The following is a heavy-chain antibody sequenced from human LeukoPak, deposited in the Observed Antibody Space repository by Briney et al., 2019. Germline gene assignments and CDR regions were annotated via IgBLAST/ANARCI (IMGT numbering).Heavy chain of an antibody. CDR3: ARGKAGPFLDAFDI. J-gene: IGHJ3*02. CDR2: IYHSGST. CDR1: GGSISSGGYS. V-gene: IGHV4-30-2*01. Sequence: PQTLSLTCAVSGGSISSGGYSWSWIRQPPGKGLEWIGYIYHSGSTYYNPSLKSRVTISVDRSKNQFSLKLSSVTAADTAVYYCARGKAGPFLDAFDIRGQGTMVTVSS.